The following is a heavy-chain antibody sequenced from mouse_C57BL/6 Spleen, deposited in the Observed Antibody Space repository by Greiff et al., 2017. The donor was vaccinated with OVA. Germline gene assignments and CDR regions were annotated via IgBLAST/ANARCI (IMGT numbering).Heavy chain of an antibody. V-gene: IGHV1-55*01. CDR3: ARESSSGYDAMDY. CDR1: GYTFTSYW. J-gene: IGHJ4*01. D-gene: IGHD3-2*02. Sequence: QVQLQQPGAELVKPGASVKMSCKASGYTFTSYWITWVKQRPGQGLEWIGDIYPGSGSTNYNEKFKSKATLTVDTASSTAYMQLSSLKSEDSAVYYCARESSSGYDAMDYWGQGTSVTVSS. CDR2: IYPGSGST.